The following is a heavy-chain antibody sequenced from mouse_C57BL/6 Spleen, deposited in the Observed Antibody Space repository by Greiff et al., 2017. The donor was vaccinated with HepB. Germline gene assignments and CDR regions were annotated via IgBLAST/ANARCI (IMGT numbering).Heavy chain of an antibody. D-gene: IGHD2-4*01. J-gene: IGHJ2*01. CDR1: GYTFTSYW. CDR3: ARCGYDYDGYFDY. Sequence: VQLQQPGAELVKPGASVKLSCKASGYTFTSYWMHWVKQRPGQGLEWIGMIHPNSGSTNYNEKFKSKATLTVDKSSSTAYMQLISLTSEDSSVYYCARCGYDYDGYFDYWGQGTTLTVSS. V-gene: IGHV1-64*01. CDR2: IHPNSGST.